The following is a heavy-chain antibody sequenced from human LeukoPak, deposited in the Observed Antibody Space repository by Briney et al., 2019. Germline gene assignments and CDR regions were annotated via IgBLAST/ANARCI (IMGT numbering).Heavy chain of an antibody. CDR2: IIPIFGTA. CDR3: ARDRTDCSSTSCYGEYFDY. CDR1: GYTFTDYY. V-gene: IGHV1-69*13. D-gene: IGHD2-2*01. Sequence: SVKVSCKASGYTFTDYYIHWVRQAPGQGLEWMGGIIPIFGTANYAQKFQGRVTITADESTSTAYMELSSLRSEDTAVYYCARDRTDCSSTSCYGEYFDYWGQGTLVTVSS. J-gene: IGHJ4*02.